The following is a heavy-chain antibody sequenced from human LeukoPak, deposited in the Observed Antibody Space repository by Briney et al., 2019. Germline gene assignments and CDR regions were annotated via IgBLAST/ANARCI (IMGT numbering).Heavy chain of an antibody. D-gene: IGHD6-19*01. CDR2: INTDGRTT. J-gene: IGHJ5*02. CDR3: ARAGASGWYAVGWFDP. Sequence: GGSLRLSCAASGFPFNNYWMYWVRQAPGKGLVWVSSINTDGRTTRYAASVQSRFTISRDNAKNTLYLQMNSLSGDDTAVYYCARAGASGWYAVGWFDPWGQGSLVTVSS. CDR1: GFPFNNYW. V-gene: IGHV3-74*01.